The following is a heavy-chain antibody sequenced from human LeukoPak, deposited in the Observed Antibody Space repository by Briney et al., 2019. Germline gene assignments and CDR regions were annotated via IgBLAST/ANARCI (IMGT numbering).Heavy chain of an antibody. V-gene: IGHV1-18*01. CDR1: GYTFTSYG. CDR2: ISAYNGNT. Sequence: ASVMVSCKASGYTFTSYGISWVRQAPGQGLEWMGWISAYNGNTNYAQKLQGRVTMTTDTSTSTAYMELRSLRSDDTAVYYCARESQRSYCSSTSCYTGAPGVAFDIWGQGTMVTVSS. D-gene: IGHD2-2*02. J-gene: IGHJ3*02. CDR3: ARESQRSYCSSTSCYTGAPGVAFDI.